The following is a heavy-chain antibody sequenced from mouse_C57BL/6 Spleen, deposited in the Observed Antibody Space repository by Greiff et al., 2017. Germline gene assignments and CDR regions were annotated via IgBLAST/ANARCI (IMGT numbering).Heavy chain of an antibody. D-gene: IGHD2-1*01. Sequence: EVQLQQSGPELVKPGASVKISCKASGYSFTGYYMNWVKQSPEKSLEWIGEINPSTGGTTYNQKFKAKATLTVDKSSSTAYMQLKSLTSEDSAVYYYARDGKSAMDYWGQGTSVTVSS. V-gene: IGHV1-42*01. CDR3: ARDGKSAMDY. CDR1: GYSFTGYY. J-gene: IGHJ4*01. CDR2: INPSTGGT.